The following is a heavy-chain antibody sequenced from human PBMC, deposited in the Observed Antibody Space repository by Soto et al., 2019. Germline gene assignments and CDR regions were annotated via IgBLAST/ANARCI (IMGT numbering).Heavy chain of an antibody. Sequence: QVQLVQSGGEVKKPGDSVKVSCQASGYTFSDYAISWVRQAPGQGLEWMGWISASTRNTDQAQNFQGRVIMTLDTSTNTAYMELRSLRSDDTAVHYCVRCYCSVGSCYACWHFDLWGRGTLVTVSS. CDR2: ISASTRNT. CDR1: GYTFSDYA. D-gene: IGHD2-15*01. V-gene: IGHV1-18*01. CDR3: VRCYCSVGSCYACWHFDL. J-gene: IGHJ2*01.